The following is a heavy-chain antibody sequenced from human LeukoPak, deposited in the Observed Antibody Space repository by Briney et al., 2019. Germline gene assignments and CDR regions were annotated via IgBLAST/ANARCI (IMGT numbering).Heavy chain of an antibody. Sequence: PGGSLRLSCAASGFTFSSYAMSWVRQAPGKGLEWVSAISGSGGSTYYADSVKGRFTISRDNSKNTLYLQMNSLRAEDTAVHYCAKWITISPMYGMDVWGQGTTVTVSS. J-gene: IGHJ6*02. CDR3: AKWITISPMYGMDV. CDR1: GFTFSSYA. V-gene: IGHV3-23*01. D-gene: IGHD3-3*01. CDR2: ISGSGGST.